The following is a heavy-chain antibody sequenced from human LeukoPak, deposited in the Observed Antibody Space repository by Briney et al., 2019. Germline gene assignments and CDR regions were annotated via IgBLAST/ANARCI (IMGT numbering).Heavy chain of an antibody. D-gene: IGHD6-13*01. V-gene: IGHV4-59*01. CDR2: SYYSGST. J-gene: IGHJ3*02. Sequence: PSETLSLTCTVSGGSISSYYWSLIRQPPGKGLEWIGYSYYSGSTNYNPSLKSRVTISVDTSKNQFSLKLSSVTAADTAVYYCARGGKKQQLVQRAFDIWGQGTMVTVSS. CDR1: GGSISSYY. CDR3: ARGGKKQQLVQRAFDI.